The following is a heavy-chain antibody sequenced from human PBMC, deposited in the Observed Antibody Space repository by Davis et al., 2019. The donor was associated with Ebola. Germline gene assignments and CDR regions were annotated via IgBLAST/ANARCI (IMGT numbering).Heavy chain of an antibody. D-gene: IGHD6-13*01. J-gene: IGHJ4*02. CDR1: GYTFTSYG. V-gene: IGHV1-18*01. CDR3: ARDSGTGYSSSWYDY. Sequence: AASVKVSCKASGYTFTSYGIRWVRQAPGQGLEWMGWISAYNGNTNYAQKLQGRVTMTTDTSTSTAYMELRSLRSDDTAVYYCARDSGTGYSSSWYDYWGQGTLVTVSS. CDR2: ISAYNGNT.